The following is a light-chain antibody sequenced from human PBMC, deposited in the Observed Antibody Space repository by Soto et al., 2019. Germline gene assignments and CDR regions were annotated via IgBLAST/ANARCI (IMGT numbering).Light chain of an antibody. V-gene: IGKV3-20*01. CDR1: QSFXSRY. CDR3: HQYGSSMWT. Sequence: IRVTQYPCTLSLSTRERSTLSCRASQSFXSRYLAGDEQKPGQAPRLRXSGASSRANGIPDRLSGSGSGTDFTRTISRRDPEDWSGYYFHQYGSSMWTFGQGTKVDIK. J-gene: IGKJ1*01. CDR2: GAS.